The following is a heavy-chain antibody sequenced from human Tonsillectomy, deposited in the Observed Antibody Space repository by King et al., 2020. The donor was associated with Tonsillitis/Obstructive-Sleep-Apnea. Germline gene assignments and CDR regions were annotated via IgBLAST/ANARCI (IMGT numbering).Heavy chain of an antibody. CDR1: GFTVSSNY. CDR2: IYSGGTT. CDR3: ARDRCSSISCYGALDY. Sequence: QLVQSGGGLIQPGGSLRLSCAASGFTVSSNYMSWVRQAPGKGLEWVSLIYSGGTTYYTDSVKGRFTISRDNSKNTLYLQMNSLRAEDTAVYYWARDRCSSISCYGALDYWGQGTVVTVSS. V-gene: IGHV3-53*01. D-gene: IGHD2-2*01. J-gene: IGHJ4*02.